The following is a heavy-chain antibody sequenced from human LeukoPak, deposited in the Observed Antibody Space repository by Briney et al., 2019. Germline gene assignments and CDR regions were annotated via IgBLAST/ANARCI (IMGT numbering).Heavy chain of an antibody. J-gene: IGHJ4*02. CDR2: ISSSGSTI. D-gene: IGHD6-19*01. CDR3: ARDRTAVAGTEFDY. CDR1: GFTFSDYY. V-gene: IGHV3-11*04. Sequence: GGSLRLSCAASGFTFSDYYMSWIRQAPGKGLEWVSYISSSGSTIYYADSVKVRFTISRDNAKNSLYLQMNSLRAEDTAVYYCARDRTAVAGTEFDYWGQGTLVTVSS.